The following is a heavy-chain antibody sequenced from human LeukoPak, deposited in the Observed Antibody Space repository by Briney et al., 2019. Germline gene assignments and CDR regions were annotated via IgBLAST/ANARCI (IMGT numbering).Heavy chain of an antibody. J-gene: IGHJ5*02. Sequence: GASLNVSCKASGYTITGYYMHWVRQAPGQRLEWMGWINPNSGGTDYAQKSQCRVTMTSDTSITTAYMELSRLKSVNTAVDYCAGVLDVAAVDLGLDPWGQGTLVTVSS. CDR2: INPNSGGT. CDR1: GYTITGYY. V-gene: IGHV1-2*02. D-gene: IGHD6-13*01. CDR3: AGVLDVAAVDLGLDP.